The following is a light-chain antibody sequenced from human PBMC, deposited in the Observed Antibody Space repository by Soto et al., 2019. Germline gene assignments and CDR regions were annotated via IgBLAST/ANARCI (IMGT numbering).Light chain of an antibody. V-gene: IGLV2-14*01. CDR1: SGSVGTFNF. J-gene: IGLJ1*01. CDR3: SSYITTSSRL. Sequence: QSALTQPASVSGSPGQSITISCSGTSGSVGTFNFVSWYQQHPGKAPRLMIYAVTDRPSGVSSRFSGSKSGNTAYLTISGLQDEDEADYYCSSYITTSSRLFGTGTKVTVL. CDR2: AVT.